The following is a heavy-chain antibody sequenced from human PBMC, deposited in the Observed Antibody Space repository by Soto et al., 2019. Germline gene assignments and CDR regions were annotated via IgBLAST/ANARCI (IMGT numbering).Heavy chain of an antibody. J-gene: IGHJ4*02. CDR1: GFTFSSYA. D-gene: IGHD2-15*01. V-gene: IGHV3-30-3*01. CDR2: ISYDGSNK. CDR3: ARGLSGGPQDWAVVDY. Sequence: PGGSLRLSCAASGFTFSSYAMHWVRQAPGKGLEWVAVISYDGSNKYYADSVKGRFTISRDNSKNTLYLQMNSLRAEDTAVYYCARGLSGGPQDWAVVDYWGQGTLVTVSS.